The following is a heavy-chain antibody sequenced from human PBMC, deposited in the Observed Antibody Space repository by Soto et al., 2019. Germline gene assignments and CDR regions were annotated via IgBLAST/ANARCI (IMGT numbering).Heavy chain of an antibody. D-gene: IGHD3-10*01. Sequence: PGGSLRLSCAASGFIFIDYYMDWVRQAPGKGLEWVGRSRNKANNDTTEYAAFVKGRFIISRDESKNSLYLQMNSLKTEDTAVYYCTRVDFYGSGTYDYWGPGTLVTVSS. CDR3: TRVDFYGSGTYDY. V-gene: IGHV3-72*01. CDR2: SRNKANNDTT. J-gene: IGHJ4*02. CDR1: GFIFIDYY.